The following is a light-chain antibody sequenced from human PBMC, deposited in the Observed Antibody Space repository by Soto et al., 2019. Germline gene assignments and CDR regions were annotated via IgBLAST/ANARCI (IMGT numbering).Light chain of an antibody. Sequence: QSALTQPRSVSGSPGQSVTISCTGTSSDVGRYDYVSWYQHHPGKAPKLLIYDVNKWPSGVPDRFSGSKSGNTASLSISGLQAEDEADYYCCSKAGTSTAVVGGGTKVTVL. CDR1: SSDVGRYDY. CDR3: CSKAGTSTAV. J-gene: IGLJ2*01. V-gene: IGLV2-11*01. CDR2: DVN.